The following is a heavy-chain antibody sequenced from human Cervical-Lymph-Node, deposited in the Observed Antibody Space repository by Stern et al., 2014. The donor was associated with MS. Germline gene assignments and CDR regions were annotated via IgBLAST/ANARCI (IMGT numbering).Heavy chain of an antibody. CDR2: IWDDGSNK. D-gene: IGHD2-2*01. CDR3: ARVNGDIVVVPAAIDYYYGMDV. J-gene: IGHJ6*02. Sequence: VQLVESGGGVVQPGRSLRLSCAASGFTFSSYGMHWVRQAPGKGLEWVAVIWDDGSNKYYADSVKGRFTISRDNSKNTLYLQMNSLRAEDTAVYYCARVNGDIVVVPAAIDYYYGMDVWGQGTTVTVSS. V-gene: IGHV3-33*01. CDR1: GFTFSSYG.